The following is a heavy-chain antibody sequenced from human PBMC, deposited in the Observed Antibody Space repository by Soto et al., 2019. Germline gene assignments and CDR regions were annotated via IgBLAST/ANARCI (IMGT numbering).Heavy chain of an antibody. J-gene: IGHJ3*02. D-gene: IGHD4-17*01. CDR3: PSDNGETDAFAT. CDR2: VIPTLGTA. CDR1: GGPFNNHA. Sequence: QVQLVQSGAEVKKPGSSVKVSCKTSGGPFNNHAINWVRQAPGQGLEWVGLVIPTLGTADYAQKFQGRVIIPSDDDTNTTYIQLIRPTSDDTGVYYCPSDNGETDAFATCGQGTSMTVSS. V-gene: IGHV1-69*01.